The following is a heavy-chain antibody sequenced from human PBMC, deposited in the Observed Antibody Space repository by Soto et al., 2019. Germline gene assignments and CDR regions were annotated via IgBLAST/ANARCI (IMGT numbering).Heavy chain of an antibody. CDR2: TYYRSKWYN. J-gene: IGHJ4*02. V-gene: IGHV6-1*01. CDR3: VLESAAGTGEYYFDY. Sequence: QSPTLSLTCAISGDSVSSNSAAWNWIRQSPSRGLEWLGRTYYRSKWYNDYAVSVKSRITINPDTSKNQFSLQLNSVTPEDTAVYYCVLESAAGTGEYYFDYWGQGTLVTVSS. CDR1: GDSVSSNSAA. D-gene: IGHD6-19*01.